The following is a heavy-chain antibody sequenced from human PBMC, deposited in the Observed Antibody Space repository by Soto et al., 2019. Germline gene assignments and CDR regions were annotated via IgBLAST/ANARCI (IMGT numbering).Heavy chain of an antibody. J-gene: IGHJ3*02. Sequence: VQLVESGGGVVQPGRSLRLSCAASGFTFSSYGMHWVRQAPGKGLEWVAVISYDGSNKYYADSVKGRFTISRDNSKNTLYLQMNSLRAEDTAVYYCAKDPYGDLPLVAFDIWGQGTMVTVSS. D-gene: IGHD4-17*01. CDR1: GFTFSSYG. CDR2: ISYDGSNK. V-gene: IGHV3-30*18. CDR3: AKDPYGDLPLVAFDI.